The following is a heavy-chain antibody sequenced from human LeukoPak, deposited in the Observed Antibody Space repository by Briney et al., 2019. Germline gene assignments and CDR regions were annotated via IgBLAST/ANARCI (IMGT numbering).Heavy chain of an antibody. D-gene: IGHD5-24*01. V-gene: IGHV1-69*13. CDR3: VRDGDGFEYFRY. Sequence: AVTVSCKASGGTFSQYVISWVRQAPGQGLEWMGGIVPVFKTAQYAEKFQGRVTIIADESTRTGYLELSGLTSEDTAMYYCVRDGDGFEYFRYWGQGTQVTVSS. CDR2: IVPVFKTA. J-gene: IGHJ1*01. CDR1: GGTFSQYV.